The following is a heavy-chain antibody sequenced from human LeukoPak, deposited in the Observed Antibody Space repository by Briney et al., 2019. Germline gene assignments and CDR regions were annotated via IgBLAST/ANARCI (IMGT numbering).Heavy chain of an antibody. J-gene: IGHJ3*02. V-gene: IGHV1-18*01. CDR2: ISAYIGNT. CDR3: ARAGYYDSSGYYRLTDAFDI. Sequence: ASVKVSCKASGYTFTSYGISWVRQAPGQGLEWMGWISAYIGNTNYAQKLQGRVTMTTDTSTSTAYMELRSLRSDDTAVYYCARAGYYDSSGYYRLTDAFDIWGQGTMVTVSS. CDR1: GYTFTSYG. D-gene: IGHD3-22*01.